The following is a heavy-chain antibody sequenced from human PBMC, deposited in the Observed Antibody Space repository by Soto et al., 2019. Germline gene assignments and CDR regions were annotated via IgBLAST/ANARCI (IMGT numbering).Heavy chain of an antibody. V-gene: IGHV3-30*03. CDR2: ISYDGSTK. J-gene: IGHJ4*02. CDR3: VRWGNWKVPDH. CDR1: GFTFSSYV. D-gene: IGHD1-1*01. Sequence: PGGSLRLSCAASGFTFSSYVMHWVRQAPGKGLEWVAVISYDGSTKYYADSVRGRFSISRDNAKNILYLQMSSLRVEDTAVYHCVRWGNWKVPDHWGQGTLVTVSS.